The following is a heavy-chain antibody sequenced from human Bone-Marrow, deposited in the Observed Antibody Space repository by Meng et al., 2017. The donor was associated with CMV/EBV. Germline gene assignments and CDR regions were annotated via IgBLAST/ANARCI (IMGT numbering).Heavy chain of an antibody. CDR3: ASRVGATTNWFDP. V-gene: IGHV1-46*01. CDR2: INPSGGST. D-gene: IGHD1-26*01. CDR1: GYTFTSYY. Sequence: ASVNSCKASGYTFTSYYMHWVRQAPGQGLEWMGIINPSGGSTSYAQKFQGRVTMTRDTSTSTVYMELSSLRSEDTAVYYCASRVGATTNWFDPWGQGTLVTVSS. J-gene: IGHJ5*02.